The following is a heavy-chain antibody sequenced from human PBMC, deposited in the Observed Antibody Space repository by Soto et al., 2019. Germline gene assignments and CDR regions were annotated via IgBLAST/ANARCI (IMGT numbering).Heavy chain of an antibody. J-gene: IGHJ4*02. CDR1: GGSISSSSYY. D-gene: IGHD3-16*01. CDR3: SRQTGVFGHYFDY. Sequence: QLRLQEAGPGLVKPSETLSLTCTVSGGSISSSSYYWGWIRQPPGKGPEWIGAIYYNGNTYYNPSLKRRVTMSVDTLKNQFSLKLSSATAADTAMYYCSRQTGVFGHYFDYWGQGTLVTVSS. V-gene: IGHV4-39*01. CDR2: IYYNGNT.